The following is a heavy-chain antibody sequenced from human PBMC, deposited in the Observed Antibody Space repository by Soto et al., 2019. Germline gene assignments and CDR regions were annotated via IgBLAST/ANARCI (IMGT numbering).Heavy chain of an antibody. V-gene: IGHV3-48*02. D-gene: IGHD3-10*01. J-gene: IGHJ4*02. Sequence: EVQLVESGGGLVQPGGSLRLSCAASGFTFSSYSMNWVRQAPGKGLEWVSYISSSSSTIYYADSVKGRFTISRDNAKNSLYLQMNSLRDEDTAVYYCARDLEAYYYGSGSFGFGYWGQGTLVTVSS. CDR1: GFTFSSYS. CDR2: ISSSSSTI. CDR3: ARDLEAYYYGSGSFGFGY.